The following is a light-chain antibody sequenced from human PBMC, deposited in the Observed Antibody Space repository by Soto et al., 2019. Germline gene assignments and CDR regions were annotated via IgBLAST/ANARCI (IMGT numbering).Light chain of an antibody. CDR1: QSVSRG. CDR3: QQYNSYSRT. V-gene: IGKV1-5*01. Sequence: DIQVTQSPSSVSASVGDRVTFTCRASQSVSRGLAWYQQKPGQAPKLLIYDATVLQTWVPSRFSGGGSGTEFPLTIPSLQPEDFATYYCQQYNSYSRTFDQGTKVDIK. J-gene: IGKJ1*01. CDR2: DAT.